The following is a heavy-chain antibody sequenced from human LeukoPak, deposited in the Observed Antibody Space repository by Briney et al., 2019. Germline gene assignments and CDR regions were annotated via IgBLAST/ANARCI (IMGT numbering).Heavy chain of an antibody. D-gene: IGHD3-10*01. CDR1: GFTFRSYA. J-gene: IGHJ3*02. Sequence: GGSLRLSCAASGFTFRSYAMSWVRHAPGKGLEWVSAISGSGGSIYYADSVKGRFTISRDNSKNTLYLQMNSLRAEDTAVYYCARMKSGLADAFDIWGQGTMVTVSS. V-gene: IGHV3-23*01. CDR2: ISGSGGSI. CDR3: ARMKSGLADAFDI.